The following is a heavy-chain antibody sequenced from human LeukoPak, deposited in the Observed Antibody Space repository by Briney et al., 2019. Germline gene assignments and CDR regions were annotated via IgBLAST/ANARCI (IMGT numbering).Heavy chain of an antibody. J-gene: IGHJ4*02. D-gene: IGHD3-10*01. CDR1: GFTFSSYA. V-gene: IGHV3-23*01. CDR2: ISGSGGST. CDR3: AKAGLWFGEFRRFDY. Sequence: GGSLRLSCAASGFTFSSYAMSWVRQAPGKGLEWVSAISGSGGSTYYADSVRGRFTISRDNSKTTLYLQMNSLRAADTAVYYCAKAGLWFGEFRRFDYWGQGTLVTVSS.